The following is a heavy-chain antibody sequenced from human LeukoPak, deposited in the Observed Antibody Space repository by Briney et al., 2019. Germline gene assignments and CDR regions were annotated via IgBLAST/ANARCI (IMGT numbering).Heavy chain of an antibody. Sequence: SQTLSLTCTVSGGSISSGGYYWSWIRQPPGKGLEWIGEIKHGESSDYNPSLESRVTISVDTSKNQFSLRLTSVTAADTAVYYCARGTSPDWPTLHYWGQGTLVTVSS. D-gene: IGHD3/OR15-3a*01. CDR3: ARGTSPDWPTLHY. J-gene: IGHJ4*02. V-gene: IGHV4-30-2*01. CDR2: IKHGESS. CDR1: GGSISSGGYY.